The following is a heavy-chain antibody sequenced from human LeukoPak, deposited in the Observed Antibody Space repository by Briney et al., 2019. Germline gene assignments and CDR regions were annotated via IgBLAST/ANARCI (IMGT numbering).Heavy chain of an antibody. CDR2: ISGSGGST. CDR1: GFTFSSYA. J-gene: IGHJ6*03. CDR3: AKDEKLKDTAMVIPHYYYYMDV. Sequence: GGSLRLSCAASGFTFSSYAMSWVRQAPGKGLEWVSAISGSGGSTYYADSVKGRFTISRDNSKNTLYLQMNSLRAEDTAVYYCAKDEKLKDTAMVIPHYYYYMDVWGKGTTVTVSS. V-gene: IGHV3-23*01. D-gene: IGHD5-18*01.